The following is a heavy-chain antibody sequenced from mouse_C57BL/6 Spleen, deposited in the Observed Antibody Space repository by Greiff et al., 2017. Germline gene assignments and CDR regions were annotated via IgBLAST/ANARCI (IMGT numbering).Heavy chain of an antibody. Sequence: EVMLVESGAELVKPGASVKLSCTASGFNIKDYYMHWVKQRTEQGLEWIGRIDPEDGETKYAPKFQGKATITADTSSNTAYLQLSSLTSEDTAVYYCASATVVATEAMDYWGQGTSVTVSS. CDR2: IDPEDGET. CDR1: GFNIKDYY. V-gene: IGHV14-2*01. D-gene: IGHD1-1*01. J-gene: IGHJ4*01. CDR3: ASATVVATEAMDY.